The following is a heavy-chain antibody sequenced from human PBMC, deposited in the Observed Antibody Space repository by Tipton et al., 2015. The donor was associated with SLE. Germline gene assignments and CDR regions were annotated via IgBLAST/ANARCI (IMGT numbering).Heavy chain of an antibody. CDR3: AREVKSGRYDWFDP. V-gene: IGHV4-31*03. Sequence: TLSLTCTVSGGSISSGNYYWTWIRQHPGKGLEWIGYIYDTETTYYNPPLKSRVTMSIDRSKNHFSLRLRSVSAADTAIYYCAREVKSGRYDWFDPWGQGTLVTVSS. D-gene: IGHD1-26*01. CDR2: IYDTETT. J-gene: IGHJ5*02. CDR1: GGSISSGNYY.